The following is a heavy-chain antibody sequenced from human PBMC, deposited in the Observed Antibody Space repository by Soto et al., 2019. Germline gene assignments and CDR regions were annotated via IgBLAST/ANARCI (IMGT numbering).Heavy chain of an antibody. D-gene: IGHD5-18*01. CDR2: ISYDGSNK. V-gene: IGHV3-30*18. Sequence: GSLRLSCAASGFTFSSYGMHWVRQAPGKGLEWVAVISYDGSNKYYADSVKGRFTISRDNSKNTLYLQMNSLRAEDTAVYYCAKDERDKAMAIDYWGQGTLVTVSS. J-gene: IGHJ4*02. CDR1: GFTFSSYG. CDR3: AKDERDKAMAIDY.